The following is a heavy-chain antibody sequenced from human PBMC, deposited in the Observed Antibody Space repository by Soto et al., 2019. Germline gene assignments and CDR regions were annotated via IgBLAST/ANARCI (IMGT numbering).Heavy chain of an antibody. D-gene: IGHD2-2*01. V-gene: IGHV3-23*01. CDR3: SKSSLYCCISRCYVFDY. CDR2: ISGSGGST. Sequence: EVQLLESGGGLVQPGGSLRLSCAVSGFTFSNYAMNWVRQPPGKGLEWVSAISGSGGSTYYEDSVKGRFTISRDNSKNKLYLHMSGRRSEETAVYYCSKSSLYCCISRCYVFDYWGQGTLVTVSS. J-gene: IGHJ4*02. CDR1: GFTFSNYA.